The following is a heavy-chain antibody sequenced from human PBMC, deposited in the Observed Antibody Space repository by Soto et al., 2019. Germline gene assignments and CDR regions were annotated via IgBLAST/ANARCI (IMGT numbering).Heavy chain of an antibody. V-gene: IGHV3-23*01. D-gene: IGHD6-19*01. CDR2: ISGSGDST. CDR1: GFTFSTYA. Sequence: GGSLRLSCAASGFTFSTYAMNWVRQVPGKGLEWVSGISGSGDSTYYADSVKGRFTVSRDNSKNTLYLQMNSLRAEDTAVFYCAKERSSGWSFDYWGQGTLVTVSS. J-gene: IGHJ4*02. CDR3: AKERSSGWSFDY.